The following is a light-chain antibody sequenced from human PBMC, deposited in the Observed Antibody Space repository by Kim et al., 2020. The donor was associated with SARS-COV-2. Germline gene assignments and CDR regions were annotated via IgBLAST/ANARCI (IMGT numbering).Light chain of an antibody. CDR2: DAS. J-gene: IGKJ4*01. Sequence: EIVLTQSPATLSVSPGERATLSCRASQSVGTSLVWYQQKVGQAPRLLIYDASKRATDIPAKFSGSGSGTDFTLTISSLESEDFAVYYCQQRSDWPLTFGGGTKVDIK. CDR1: QSVGTS. V-gene: IGKV3-11*01. CDR3: QQRSDWPLT.